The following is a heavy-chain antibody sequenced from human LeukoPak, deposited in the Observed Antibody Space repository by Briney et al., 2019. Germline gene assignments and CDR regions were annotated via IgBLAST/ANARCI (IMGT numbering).Heavy chain of an antibody. Sequence: GGSLRLSCAASGNYWMHWVRQAPGRGLVWVSHINSDGSWTSYADSVKGRFTISKDNAKNTVYLQMNSLRAEDTAVYYCARAPGPGRNDAFDIWGQGTMVTVSS. V-gene: IGHV3-74*01. CDR2: INSDGSWT. J-gene: IGHJ3*02. D-gene: IGHD1-26*01. CDR1: GNYW. CDR3: ARAPGPGRNDAFDI.